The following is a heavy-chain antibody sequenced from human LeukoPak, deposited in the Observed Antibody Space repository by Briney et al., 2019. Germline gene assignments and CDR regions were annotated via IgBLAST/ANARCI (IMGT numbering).Heavy chain of an antibody. CDR3: ATHPTDSTLGAFDI. V-gene: IGHV4-59*08. Sequence: SETLSLTCTVSGGSISSYYWSWIRQPPGKGLEWIGYIYYSGSTNYNPSLKSRVTMSVDTSKNQFSLKLSSVTAADTAVYYCATHPTDSTLGAFDIWGQGTMVTVSS. CDR1: GGSISSYY. J-gene: IGHJ3*02. CDR2: IYYSGST. D-gene: IGHD2-2*01.